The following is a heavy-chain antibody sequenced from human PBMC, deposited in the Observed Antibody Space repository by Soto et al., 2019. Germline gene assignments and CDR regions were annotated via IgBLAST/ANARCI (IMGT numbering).Heavy chain of an antibody. CDR2: MTSDTKTI. CDR3: ARSVEGHFDY. J-gene: IGHJ4*02. CDR1: GFRFNIYS. Sequence: EVQLVESGGGLVQPGGSLRLSCAASGFRFNIYSMNWIRQAPGKGLEWSAYMTSDTKTIKYGDSVKGRFTISRDNDNYLVYLQMNSLRDEDTGVYYCARSVEGHFDYWGQGTVVTVSA. V-gene: IGHV3-48*02. D-gene: IGHD6-19*01.